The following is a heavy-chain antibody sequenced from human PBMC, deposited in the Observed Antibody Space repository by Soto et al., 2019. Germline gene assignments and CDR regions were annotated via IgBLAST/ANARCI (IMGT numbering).Heavy chain of an antibody. D-gene: IGHD2-15*01. CDR2: IYYSGST. CDR3: ARFLPRIGRAFDI. J-gene: IGHJ3*02. V-gene: IGHV4-59*08. Sequence: QVPLQESGPGLVKPSETLSLTCTVSGGSISSYYWTWIRQPPGKGLEWIGYIYYSGSTNYNPSLKSPVTISVDTSKNHFSLRLSSVTAADTAVYYCARFLPRIGRAFDIWGQGTMVTVSS. CDR1: GGSISSYY.